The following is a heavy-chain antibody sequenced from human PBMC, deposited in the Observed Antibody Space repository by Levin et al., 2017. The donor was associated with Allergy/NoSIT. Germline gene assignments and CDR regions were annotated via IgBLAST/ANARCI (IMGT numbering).Heavy chain of an antibody. D-gene: IGHD5-24*01. CDR2: ISSSSSTI. Sequence: QSGGSLRLSCAASGFTFSSYSMNWVRQAPGKGLEWVSYISSSSSTIYYADSVKGRFTISRDNAKNSLYLQMNSLRAEDTAVYYCARGPMATYYYYYGMDVWGQGTTVTVSS. J-gene: IGHJ6*02. CDR1: GFTFSSYS. V-gene: IGHV3-48*01. CDR3: ARGPMATYYYYYGMDV.